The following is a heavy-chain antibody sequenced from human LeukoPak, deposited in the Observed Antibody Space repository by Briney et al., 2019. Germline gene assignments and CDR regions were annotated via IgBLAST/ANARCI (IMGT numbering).Heavy chain of an antibody. CDR2: ISNSGGTM. D-gene: IGHD3-16*01. CDR1: GFVFRDSY. Sequence: GGSLRLSCAASGFVFRDSYMSWIRQAPGKGLEWLSYISNSGGTMYYADSVKGRFTISRDNAKNSLFLQMNSLRAEDTAVYYCARLSGYNLGVFGYWGQGTLVTVSS. V-gene: IGHV3-11*01. J-gene: IGHJ4*02. CDR3: ARLSGYNLGVFGY.